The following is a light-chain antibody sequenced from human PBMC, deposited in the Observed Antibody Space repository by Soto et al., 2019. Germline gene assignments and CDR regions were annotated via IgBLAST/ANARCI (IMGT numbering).Light chain of an antibody. CDR1: SSNIGSNT. CDR3: GAWDDSLNGWV. Sequence: QAVVTQPPSASGTPGQRVTISGSGSSSNIGSNTVNWYQQLPGTAPKLLIYSNNQRPSGVPDRFSGSKSGTSASLAISGLQSEDEADYYCGAWDDSLNGWVFGGGTKLTVL. J-gene: IGLJ3*02. V-gene: IGLV1-44*01. CDR2: SNN.